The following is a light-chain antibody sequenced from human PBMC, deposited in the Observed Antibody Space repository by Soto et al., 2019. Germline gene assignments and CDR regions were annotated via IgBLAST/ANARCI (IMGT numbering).Light chain of an antibody. CDR1: QSVSSN. CDR3: QQYKNWRT. CDR2: GAS. J-gene: IGKJ4*01. Sequence: EIMLAQSTATLSVSPGERATLSCRAXQSVSSNLAWYPQKPGQAPRXLXYGASTXATGIPARXSGSGSGTEFTLTSSSLQSEDSAVYYCQQYKNWRTFGEGTKVDIK. V-gene: IGKV3-15*01.